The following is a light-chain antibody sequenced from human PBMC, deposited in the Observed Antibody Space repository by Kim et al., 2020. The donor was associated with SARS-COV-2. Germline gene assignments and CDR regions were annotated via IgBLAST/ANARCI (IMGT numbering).Light chain of an antibody. CDR2: DAS. J-gene: IGKJ5*01. CDR3: QQYDSIPFT. V-gene: IGKV1-33*01. CDR1: QDISNY. Sequence: ASVGDRVTITCRASQDISNYLNWYQQKPGKAPKLLINDASNLETGVPSRFSGRGSGTDYTFTISSLQPEDIATYYCQQYDSIPFTFGQGTRLEIK.